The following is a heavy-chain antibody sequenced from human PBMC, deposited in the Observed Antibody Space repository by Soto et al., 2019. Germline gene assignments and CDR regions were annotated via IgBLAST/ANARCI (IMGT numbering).Heavy chain of an antibody. Sequence: GGSLRLSCAASGFTFSSYSMNWVHQAPGKGLEWVSSISSSSSYIYYADSVKGRFTISRDNAKNIVYLQMSSLRAEDTALYYCATMAGTYPYWGQGTLVTVSS. CDR3: ATMAGTYPY. V-gene: IGHV3-21*06. J-gene: IGHJ4*02. CDR2: ISSSSSYI. D-gene: IGHD1-26*01. CDR1: GFTFSSYS.